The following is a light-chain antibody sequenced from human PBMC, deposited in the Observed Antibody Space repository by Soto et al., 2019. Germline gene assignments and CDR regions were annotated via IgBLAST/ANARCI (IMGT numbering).Light chain of an antibody. J-gene: IGKJ1*01. CDR1: QSVRNS. CDR3: QQYGSSPWT. V-gene: IGKV3-20*01. CDR2: AAS. Sequence: EIVLPQSQATLSMSPGERAPLTCRASQSVRNSLAWYQQKAGQAPRLLIYAASRRATGIPDRFSGSGSGTDFTLTISRLEPEDFAVYYCQQYGSSPWTCGKGTKGDIK.